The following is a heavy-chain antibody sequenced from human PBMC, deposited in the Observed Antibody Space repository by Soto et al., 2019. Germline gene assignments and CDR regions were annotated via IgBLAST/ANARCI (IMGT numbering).Heavy chain of an antibody. J-gene: IGHJ4*02. CDR2: IYSGGST. D-gene: IGHD4-17*01. CDR1: GFTVSSNY. CDR3: AREGGLRDGAAGFDF. V-gene: IGHV3-66*01. Sequence: GGSLRLSCAASGFTVSSNYMNWVRQAPGKGLEWVSVIYSGGSTYYADSVKGRFTISRDNSKNTLYLQMNSLGAEDTAVYYCAREGGLRDGAAGFDFWGQGTLVTVSS.